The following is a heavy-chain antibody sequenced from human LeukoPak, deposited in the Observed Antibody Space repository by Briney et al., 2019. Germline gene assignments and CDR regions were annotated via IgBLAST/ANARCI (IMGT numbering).Heavy chain of an antibody. J-gene: IGHJ6*02. Sequence: PGGSLRLSCAASGFTVSSNYMSWVRQAPGKGLEWVSVIYSGGSTYYADSVKGRFTISRDNSKNTLYLQMNSLRAEDTAVYYCAADHQFSGWESAYGMDVWGQGTTVTVSS. D-gene: IGHD6-19*01. CDR2: IYSGGST. CDR3: AADHQFSGWESAYGMDV. V-gene: IGHV3-53*01. CDR1: GFTVSSNY.